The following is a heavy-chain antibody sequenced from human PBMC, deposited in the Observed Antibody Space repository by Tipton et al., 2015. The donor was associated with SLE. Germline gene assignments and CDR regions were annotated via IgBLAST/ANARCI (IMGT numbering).Heavy chain of an antibody. CDR1: GGPFSGYY. J-gene: IGHJ5*02. Sequence: GLVKPSETLSLTCAVYGGPFSGYYWSWIRQPPGKGLEWIGEINHYGDTNFTPSLRGRVTISLDTSKNQFSLKLSSVTAADTAVYYCARLPTGFPNWFDPWGQGTLVTVSS. CDR2: INHYGDT. V-gene: IGHV4-34*01. D-gene: IGHD4-17*01. CDR3: ARLPTGFPNWFDP.